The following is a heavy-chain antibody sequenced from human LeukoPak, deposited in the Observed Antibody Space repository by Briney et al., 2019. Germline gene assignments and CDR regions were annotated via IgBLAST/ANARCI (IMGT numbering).Heavy chain of an antibody. J-gene: IGHJ4*02. CDR3: ARVRGASYIDS. CDR1: GASVTTYY. V-gene: IGHV4-59*02. CDR2: IHYSGNT. Sequence: KTSETLSLTCTVSGASVTTYYWSWIRQPPGKGLESIAYIHYSGNTNYNPSLKSRVTMAIDTSKNQISLNLTSVTAAATAVYYCARVRGASYIDSWGQGTLVTVSS. D-gene: IGHD1-26*01.